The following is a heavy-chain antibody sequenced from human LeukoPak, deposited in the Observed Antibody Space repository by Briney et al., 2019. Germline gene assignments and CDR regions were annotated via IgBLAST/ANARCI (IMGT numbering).Heavy chain of an antibody. J-gene: IGHJ4*02. CDR1: GVSLSSHG. Sequence: GGSLRFSCVVSGVSLSSHGIHWVRQAPGKGLEWVAFIWSDGSSEYYADSVKGRFTVSRDNSKNTVYLQINGLRVEDTAVYHCARDRGNDFLDYWGQGTPVTVSS. CDR2: IWSDGSSE. CDR3: ARDRGNDFLDY. D-gene: IGHD1-1*01. V-gene: IGHV3-33*01.